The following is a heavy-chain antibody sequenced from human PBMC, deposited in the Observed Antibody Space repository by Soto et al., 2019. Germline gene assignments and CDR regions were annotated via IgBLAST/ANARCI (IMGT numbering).Heavy chain of an antibody. Sequence: ASVKVSCKASGYTFTSYGISWVRQAPGQGLEWMGWISAYNGNTNYAQKLQGRVTMTTDTSTSTAYMELRSLRSDDTAVYYCARDGDIFWVVVAATIPFDYWGQGTLVTVSS. CDR2: ISAYNGNT. V-gene: IGHV1-18*01. J-gene: IGHJ4*02. CDR3: ARDGDIFWVVVAATIPFDY. D-gene: IGHD2-15*01. CDR1: GYTFTSYG.